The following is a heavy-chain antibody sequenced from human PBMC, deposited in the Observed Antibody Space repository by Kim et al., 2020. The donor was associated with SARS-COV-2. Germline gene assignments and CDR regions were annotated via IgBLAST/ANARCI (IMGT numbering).Heavy chain of an antibody. D-gene: IGHD2-8*02. CDR2: IIPIFGTA. Sequence: SVKVSCKASGGTFSSYAISWVRQAPGQGLEWMGGIIPIFGTANYAQKFQGRVTITADESTSTAYMELSSLRSEDTAVYYCARVPNIGVLVVYAIWGQFDPWGQGTLVTVSS. V-gene: IGHV1-69*13. J-gene: IGHJ5*02. CDR1: GGTFSSYA. CDR3: ARVPNIGVLVVYAIWGQFDP.